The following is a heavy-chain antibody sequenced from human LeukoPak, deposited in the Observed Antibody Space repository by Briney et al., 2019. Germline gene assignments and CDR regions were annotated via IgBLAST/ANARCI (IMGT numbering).Heavy chain of an antibody. CDR2: ISGSGDST. CDR1: GFTFSSSA. D-gene: IGHD3-10*01. Sequence: GGSLRLSCAAAGFTFSSSAMNWVRQAPGKGLEWVSAISGSGDSTYYADSVKGRFTISRDNSKNTLYLQMNSLRAEDTAVYYCARDSDGSGSYYNFDYWGQGTLVTVSS. V-gene: IGHV3-23*01. J-gene: IGHJ4*02. CDR3: ARDSDGSGSYYNFDY.